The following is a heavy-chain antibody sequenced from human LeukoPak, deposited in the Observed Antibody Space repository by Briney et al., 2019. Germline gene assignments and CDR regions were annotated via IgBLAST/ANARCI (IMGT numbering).Heavy chain of an antibody. J-gene: IGHJ4*02. CDR2: ISDYNGNT. CDR1: GYTFTSYG. CDR3: ARQYYYDSSGYYEHFDY. V-gene: IGHV1-18*01. D-gene: IGHD3-22*01. Sequence: DSVKVSCKASGYTFTSYGISWVRLAPGHGLEWLGWISDYNGNTNYAQNLQGRVTMTTDTSTSTAYLELRSLRSDDTAVYYCARQYYYDSSGYYEHFDYWGQGTLVTVSS.